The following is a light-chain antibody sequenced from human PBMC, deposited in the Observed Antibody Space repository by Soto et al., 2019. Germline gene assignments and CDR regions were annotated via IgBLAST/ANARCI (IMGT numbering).Light chain of an antibody. CDR1: QSVSSY. Sequence: EIVLTQSPGTLSLSPGERATLSCRASQSVSSYLAWYQQKPGQAPRLLIYDASNRATGIPARFSGSGSGTDFTLTISSLEPEDFAMYYCQQYGSSLWTFGQGTKVDI. V-gene: IGKV3-20*01. CDR2: DAS. CDR3: QQYGSSLWT. J-gene: IGKJ1*01.